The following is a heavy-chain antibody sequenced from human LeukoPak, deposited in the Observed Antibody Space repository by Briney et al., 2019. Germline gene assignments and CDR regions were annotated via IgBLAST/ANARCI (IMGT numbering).Heavy chain of an antibody. D-gene: IGHD1-26*01. V-gene: IGHV3-23*01. Sequence: PGGSLRLSCAASGFTVSSNYMSWVRQAPGKGLEWVSAISGSGDSTYYADSVKGRFSISRDNSKNTLYLLMNSLRAEDTAVYYCAKDPQWELPSPFDHWGQGTLVTVSS. CDR2: ISGSGDST. CDR3: AKDPQWELPSPFDH. J-gene: IGHJ4*02. CDR1: GFTVSSNY.